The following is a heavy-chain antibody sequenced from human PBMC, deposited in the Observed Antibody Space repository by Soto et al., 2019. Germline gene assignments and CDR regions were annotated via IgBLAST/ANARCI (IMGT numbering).Heavy chain of an antibody. CDR2: IIYTGST. V-gene: IGHV4-39*01. CDR1: GDSISTTTYY. Sequence: SETLSLTCTVSGDSISTTTYYWAWIRQPPGKGLEWIGSIIYTGSTYYNPSLQSRVTISVDTSRNQFSLRPSSVTASDTALYYCARNALYLQLDYWGQGALVTVSS. D-gene: IGHD2-2*02. J-gene: IGHJ4*02. CDR3: ARNALYLQLDY.